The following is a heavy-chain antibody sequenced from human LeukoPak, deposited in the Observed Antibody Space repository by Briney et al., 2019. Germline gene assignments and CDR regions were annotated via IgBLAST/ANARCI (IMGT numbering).Heavy chain of an antibody. V-gene: IGHV3-9*01. CDR2: ISWNSDTT. CDR3: AKAATGYYRRYFDF. D-gene: IGHD3-9*01. J-gene: IGHJ4*02. Sequence: PGGSLRLSCAASGFTFDDYAMHWVRQAPGKGLEWVSGISWNSDTTGYADSVKGRFTISRDSAKNSLYLQMNSLRAEDTALYYCAKAATGYYRRYFDFWGQGTLVTVSS. CDR1: GFTFDDYA.